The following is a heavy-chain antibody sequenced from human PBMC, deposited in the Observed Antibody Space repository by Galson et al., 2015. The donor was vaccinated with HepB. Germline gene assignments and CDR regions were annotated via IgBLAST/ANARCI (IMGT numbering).Heavy chain of an antibody. J-gene: IGHJ4*02. Sequence: SLRLSCAASGFTFDDYAMHWVRQAPGKGLEWVSGISWNSGSIGYADSVKGRFTISRDNAKNSLYLQMNSLRADDTALYYCAKDFGYDPYSNYEVWGQGTLVTVSS. D-gene: IGHD4-11*01. CDR2: ISWNSGSI. V-gene: IGHV3-9*01. CDR1: GFTFDDYA. CDR3: AKDFGYDPYSNYEV.